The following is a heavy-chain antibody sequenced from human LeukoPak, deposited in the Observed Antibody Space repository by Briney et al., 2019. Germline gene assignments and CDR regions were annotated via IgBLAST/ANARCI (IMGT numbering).Heavy chain of an antibody. J-gene: IGHJ3*02. Sequence: ASVKVSCKASGYTFTSYGISWVRQAPGQGLEWMGWISAYNGNTNYAQKLQGRVTMTTDTSTSTAYMELRSLRSDDTAVYYCETISRTAVAGTLGAFDIWGQGTMVTVSS. CDR1: GYTFTSYG. V-gene: IGHV1-18*01. CDR3: ETISRTAVAGTLGAFDI. CDR2: ISAYNGNT. D-gene: IGHD6-19*01.